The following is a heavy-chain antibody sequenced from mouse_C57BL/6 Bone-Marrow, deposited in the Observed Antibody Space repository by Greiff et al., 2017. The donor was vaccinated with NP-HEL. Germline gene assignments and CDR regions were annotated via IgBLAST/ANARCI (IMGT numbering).Heavy chain of an antibody. J-gene: IGHJ1*03. V-gene: IGHV1-81*01. CDR3: ASSPITTVVDHWYFDV. D-gene: IGHD1-1*01. CDR1: GYTFTSYG. Sequence: QVQLQQSGAELARPGASVKLSCKASGYTFTSYGISWVKQRTGQGLEWIGEIYPRSGNTYYNEKFKGKATLTADKSSSKAYMELRSQTSEDSAVDFWASSPITTVVDHWYFDVWGTGTTVTVSS. CDR2: IYPRSGNT.